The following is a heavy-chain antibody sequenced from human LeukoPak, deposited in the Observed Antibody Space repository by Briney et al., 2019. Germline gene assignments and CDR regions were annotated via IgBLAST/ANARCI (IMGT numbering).Heavy chain of an antibody. D-gene: IGHD5-12*01. V-gene: IGHV3-74*01. CDR3: ASYLYNGYRLDH. J-gene: IGHJ4*02. CDR2: INSDGTTT. CDR1: GFTFSNYW. Sequence: PGGSLRLFCVASGFTFSNYWMHWVRQAPGKGPVWVSRINSDGTTTRYADSVKGRFTISRDNAKNTLYLQMDSLRAEDTAVYYCASYLYNGYRLDHWGQGTLVTVSS.